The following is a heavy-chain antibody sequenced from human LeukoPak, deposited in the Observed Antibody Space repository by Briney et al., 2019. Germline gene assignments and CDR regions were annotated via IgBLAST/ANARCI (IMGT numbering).Heavy chain of an antibody. CDR3: ARQLANTAAFDI. CDR2: VRDNGEN. Sequence: PSETLSLTCTVSGGSINAYYWSWIRQPPGKGLEWIAYVRDNGENNYNPSLQSRVAVSVDTANNQISRRRNFVTAADTAIDYCARQLANTAAFDIWGLGTMVTVSS. D-gene: IGHD5-18*01. V-gene: IGHV4-59*08. CDR1: GGSINAYY. J-gene: IGHJ3*02.